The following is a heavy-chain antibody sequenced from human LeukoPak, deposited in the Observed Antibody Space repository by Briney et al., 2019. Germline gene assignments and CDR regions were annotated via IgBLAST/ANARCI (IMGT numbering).Heavy chain of an antibody. Sequence: GGSLRLSCAASGFTFSSYGMHWVRQAPGKGLEWEAFIRYDGSNKYYADSVKGRFTISRDTSRNTLYLQMNSLRAEDTAVYYCAKDGYYDFWSGYYEDYWGQGTLVTVSS. CDR1: GFTFSSYG. V-gene: IGHV3-30*02. D-gene: IGHD3-3*01. CDR3: AKDGYYDFWSGYYEDY. J-gene: IGHJ4*02. CDR2: IRYDGSNK.